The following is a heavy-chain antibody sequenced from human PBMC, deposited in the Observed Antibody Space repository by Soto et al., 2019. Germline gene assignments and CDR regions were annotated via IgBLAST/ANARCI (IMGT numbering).Heavy chain of an antibody. Sequence: QVQLVESGGDVVQPGRSLRLSCATSGFTFSAYTMHWVRQAPGKGLEWVAVISKDGSNKYYVDSVKGRFTVSRDNSKNTGYLQMNSLRGEDMAVDYWARDRGDPVSLGRGLKFRDDWFFGLWGRGTLVTVSS. D-gene: IGHD3-10*01. CDR1: GFTFSAYT. V-gene: IGHV3-30-3*01. CDR3: ARDRGDPVSLGRGLKFRDDWFFGL. CDR2: ISKDGSNK. J-gene: IGHJ2*01.